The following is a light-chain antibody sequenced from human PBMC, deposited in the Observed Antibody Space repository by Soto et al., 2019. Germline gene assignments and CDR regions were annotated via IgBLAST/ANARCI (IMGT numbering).Light chain of an antibody. CDR3: QQYNSYPIT. Sequence: DIQMTQSPSTLSASVGDRVTITCRASQSIRSWLAWYQQKPGKAPKFLIYDASSLESGVPSRFSGSGSGTEFTLTIISLQPDDFATYYCQQYNSYPITFGPGTKVDIK. CDR2: DAS. V-gene: IGKV1-5*01. CDR1: QSIRSW. J-gene: IGKJ3*01.